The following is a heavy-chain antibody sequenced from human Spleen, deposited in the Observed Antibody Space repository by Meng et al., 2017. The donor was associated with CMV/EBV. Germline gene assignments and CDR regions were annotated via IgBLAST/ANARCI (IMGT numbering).Heavy chain of an antibody. CDR2: IYHSGST. Sequence: GSLRLSCTVSGGSISSYYWSWIRQPPGKGLEWIGSIYHSGSTYFNPSLKSRVTISVDTSKNQFSLKLSSVTAADTAVYYCASGITGTPGVGYFDYWGQGTLVTVSS. CDR3: ASGITGTPGVGYFDY. D-gene: IGHD1-7*01. J-gene: IGHJ4*02. CDR1: GGSISSYY. V-gene: IGHV4-59*08.